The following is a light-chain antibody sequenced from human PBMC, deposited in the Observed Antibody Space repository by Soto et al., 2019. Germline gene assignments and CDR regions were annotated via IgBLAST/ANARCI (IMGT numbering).Light chain of an antibody. CDR2: TAS. CDR3: QQYDSSPLT. CDR1: QSVSSNY. V-gene: IGKV3-20*01. J-gene: IGKJ4*01. Sequence: EIVLTQSPGTLSLSPGERATLSCRASQSVSSNYLAWYHQKPCQAPRLLIFTASSRATGIPDRFSVSGSGTDFTLTINRLEPDDSAVYYCQQYDSSPLTFGGGTKVEIK.